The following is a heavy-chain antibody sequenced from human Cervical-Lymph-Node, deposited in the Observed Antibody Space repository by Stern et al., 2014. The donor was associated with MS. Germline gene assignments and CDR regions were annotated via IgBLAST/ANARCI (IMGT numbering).Heavy chain of an antibody. J-gene: IGHJ4*02. CDR1: AGSISGYF. V-gene: IGHV4-4*07. Sequence: QVQLKESGPGLVKPSETLSLTCTVSAGSISGYFWSWIRQPAGKRLEWIGRISPVGTTSYSPSLKSRFIMSVDTSKNQFSLQLSSVTAADTAVYYCARGGSVGANTNGLFDSWGQGTLVTVSS. D-gene: IGHD1-26*01. CDR3: ARGGSVGANTNGLFDS. CDR2: ISPVGTT.